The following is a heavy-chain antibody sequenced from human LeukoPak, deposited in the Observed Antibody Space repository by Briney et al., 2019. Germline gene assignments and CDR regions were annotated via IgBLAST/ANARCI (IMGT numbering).Heavy chain of an antibody. CDR3: AKANTGGGSNNLGYFHH. Sequence: GGSLSLSCAACGFTFSTYGMHWVRQAPGKGLEWVAFMRNDGSNKYYADSVRGRFTISRDNSKNTLYLQMNSLRAEDTAVYYCAKANTGGGSNNLGYFHHWGQGTLVTVSS. CDR2: MRNDGSNK. J-gene: IGHJ1*01. CDR1: GFTFSTYG. D-gene: IGHD3-16*01. V-gene: IGHV3-30*02.